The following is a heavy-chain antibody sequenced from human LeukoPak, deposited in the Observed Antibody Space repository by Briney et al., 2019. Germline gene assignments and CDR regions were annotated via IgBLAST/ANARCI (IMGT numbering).Heavy chain of an antibody. Sequence: PGGSLRLSCAASGFTFSDYYMTWIRQAPGKGLEWLSVISDSGGSTYYADSVKGRFTISRDNSKNTLFLQMNSLRGEDTAVYYCAILPPHYYYDTSGYSDSWGQGTLVTVSS. J-gene: IGHJ4*02. V-gene: IGHV3-23*01. CDR2: ISDSGGST. CDR3: AILPPHYYYDTSGYSDS. CDR1: GFTFSDYY. D-gene: IGHD3-22*01.